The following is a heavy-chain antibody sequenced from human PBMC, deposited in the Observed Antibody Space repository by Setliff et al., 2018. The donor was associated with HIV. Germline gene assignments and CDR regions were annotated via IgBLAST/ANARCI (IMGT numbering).Heavy chain of an antibody. CDR1: GGSASNSRYY. CDR2: IHYNEKT. J-gene: IGHJ5*02. Sequence: PSETLSLTCTVSGGSASNSRYYWAWIRQPPGKGLEYIGSIHYNEKTYYNPSLKSRFTISIDTSKNQFSLNLTSVTAADTAVYYCASRVYYYDSNNFLREEGFDPWGQGTLVTVSS. CDR3: ASRVYYYDSNNFLREEGFDP. V-gene: IGHV4-39*01. D-gene: IGHD3-22*01.